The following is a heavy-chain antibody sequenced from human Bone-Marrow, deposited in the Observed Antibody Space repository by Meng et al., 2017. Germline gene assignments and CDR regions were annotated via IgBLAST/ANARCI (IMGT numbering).Heavy chain of an antibody. CDR2: TYYRSRWYN. J-gene: IGHJ6*02. D-gene: IGHD3-10*01. CDR3: ARAGHYYGSGSYYNGLGFYYYGMDV. CDR1: GDSVSSNSAA. Sequence: SQTLSLTCAISGDSVSSNSAAWNWIRQSPSRGLEWLGRTYYRSRWYNDYAVSVKGRITINPDTSKNQFSLQLNSVTPEDTAVYYCARAGHYYGSGSYYNGLGFYYYGMDVWGQGTTVTVSS. V-gene: IGHV6-1*01.